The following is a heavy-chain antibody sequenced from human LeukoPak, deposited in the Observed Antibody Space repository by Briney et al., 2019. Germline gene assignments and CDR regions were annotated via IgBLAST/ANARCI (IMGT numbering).Heavy chain of an antibody. V-gene: IGHV1-2*02. D-gene: IGHD2/OR15-2a*01. CDR1: GYTFTNYY. CDR2: MNPNSGDT. Sequence: ASVKVSCKASGYTFTNYYMHWVRQAPGQGLDWMGWMNPNSGDTKYAQKFQGRVTMTRDTSISTGYMELKWLRSDDTAVYYCARDARHCTSSSCYSFYLDSWGQGTLVTVSS. J-gene: IGHJ4*02. CDR3: ARDARHCTSSSCYSFYLDS.